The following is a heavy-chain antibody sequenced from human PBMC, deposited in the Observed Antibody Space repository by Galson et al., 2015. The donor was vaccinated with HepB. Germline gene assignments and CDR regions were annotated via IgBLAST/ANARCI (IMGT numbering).Heavy chain of an antibody. CDR1: GYTLTELS. CDR3: ATEAAAGTGFGY. J-gene: IGHJ4*02. V-gene: IGHV1-24*01. CDR2: FDPEDGET. Sequence: VKVSCKVSGYTLTELSMHWVRQAPGKGLEWMGGFDPEDGETIYAQKFQGRVTMTEDTSTDTAYMELSSLRSEDTAVYYCATEAAAGTGFGYWGQGTLVTVSS. D-gene: IGHD6-13*01.